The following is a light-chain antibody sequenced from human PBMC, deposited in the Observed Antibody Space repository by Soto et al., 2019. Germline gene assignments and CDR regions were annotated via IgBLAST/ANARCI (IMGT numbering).Light chain of an antibody. V-gene: IGKV1-5*01. CDR3: QHYNSYSEA. J-gene: IGKJ1*01. Sequence: IQMTQSPSSGSASVLDIGSITCQASQDISNYLNWYQQKPGNAPKLLIYDASSLESGVPPRFSGSGSGTEFTLTISSLQPDDFATYYCQHYNSYSEAFGQGTKVDI. CDR2: DAS. CDR1: QDISNY.